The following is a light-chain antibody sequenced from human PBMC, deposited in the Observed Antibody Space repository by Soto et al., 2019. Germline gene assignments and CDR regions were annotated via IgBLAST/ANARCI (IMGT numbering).Light chain of an antibody. Sequence: DIQMTQSPSSLSAFVGDRVTITCRASQGISNYLNWYQQKPGKAPRLLIYAASTLQSEVPSRFSGSGSGTQFTLSISSLQPEDFATYYCQQTYSNPRTFGQGTNVEIK. CDR1: QGISNY. CDR3: QQTYSNPRT. V-gene: IGKV1-39*01. J-gene: IGKJ1*01. CDR2: AAS.